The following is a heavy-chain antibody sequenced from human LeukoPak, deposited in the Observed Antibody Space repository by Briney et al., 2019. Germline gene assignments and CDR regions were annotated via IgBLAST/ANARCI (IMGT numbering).Heavy chain of an antibody. CDR1: GYTFTSYG. CDR3: ALPPDGVYYCSYVYV. Sequence: ASVKVSCKASGYTFTSYGISWVRQAPGQGLEWMGWISAYNGNTNYAQKLQGGVTITTDTSMSTAYMELSSLRSEDTAVYSCALPPDGVYYCSYVYVWGKGTTVTVSS. J-gene: IGHJ6*03. CDR2: ISAYNGNT. V-gene: IGHV1-18*01. D-gene: IGHD4-17*01.